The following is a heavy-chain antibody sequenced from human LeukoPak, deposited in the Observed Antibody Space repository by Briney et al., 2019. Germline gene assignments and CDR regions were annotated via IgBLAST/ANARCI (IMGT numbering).Heavy chain of an antibody. CDR1: GFPFSRYW. V-gene: IGHV3-7*05. Sequence: GGSLRLSCAASGFPFSRYWLSWVRQAPGKGLEWVANIKQDGSEKYYVDSVKGRFTISRDNAKNSLYLQMNSLRVEDTAVYYCARGWELDPWGQGTLVTVSS. CDR3: ARGWELDP. CDR2: IKQDGSEK. D-gene: IGHD1-26*01. J-gene: IGHJ5*02.